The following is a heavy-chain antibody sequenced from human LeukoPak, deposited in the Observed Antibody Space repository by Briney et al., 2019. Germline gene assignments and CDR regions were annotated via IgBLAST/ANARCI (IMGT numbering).Heavy chain of an antibody. CDR2: INPNSGGT. J-gene: IGHJ6*02. Sequence: WASVKVSCKASGYTFTGNYMHWVRQAPGQGLEWMGWINPNSGGTNYAQKFQGWVTMTRDTSISTAYMELSRLRSDDTAVYYCARDGGSGSYYYYGMDVWGQGTTVTVSS. D-gene: IGHD3-10*01. CDR1: GYTFTGNY. V-gene: IGHV1-2*04. CDR3: ARDGGSGSYYYYGMDV.